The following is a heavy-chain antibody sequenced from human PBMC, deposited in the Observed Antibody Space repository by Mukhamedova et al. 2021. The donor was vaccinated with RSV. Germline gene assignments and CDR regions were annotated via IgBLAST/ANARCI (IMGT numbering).Heavy chain of an antibody. V-gene: IGHV3-53*01. Sequence: VRQAPGKGLEWVASIYGGGNTYYADSVRGRFTISRDRSKNTLYLQMDSLSAEDTAMYYCARDHRVGGTTSSWFDPWGPGTLVTVS. J-gene: IGHJ5*02. CDR3: ARDHRVGGTTSSWFDP. D-gene: IGHD1-14*01. CDR2: IYGGGNT.